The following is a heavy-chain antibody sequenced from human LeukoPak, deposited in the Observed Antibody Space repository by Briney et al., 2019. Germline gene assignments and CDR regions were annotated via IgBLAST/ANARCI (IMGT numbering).Heavy chain of an antibody. CDR2: ISGSGGST. Sequence: GGSLRLSCAASGFTFSSYAMSWVRQAPGKGLEWVSAISGSGGSTYYADSVKGRSTISRDNSKNTLYLQMNSLRAEDAAVYYCARRGILTGLLDYWGQGTLVTVSS. CDR3: ARRGILTGLLDY. D-gene: IGHD3-9*01. CDR1: GFTFSSYA. V-gene: IGHV3-23*01. J-gene: IGHJ4*02.